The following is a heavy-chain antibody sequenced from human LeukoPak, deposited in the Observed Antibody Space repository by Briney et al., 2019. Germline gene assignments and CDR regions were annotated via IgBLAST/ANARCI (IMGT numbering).Heavy chain of an antibody. Sequence: GGSLRLSCAASGFTFSSYGMHWVRQAPGKGLEWVAVIWYDGSSEYYADSVKGRFTISRDNSKNTLYLHMNSLKAEDTAVYYCARRYCNGGSCYSRSNGGYGMDVWGQGTTVTVSS. J-gene: IGHJ6*02. CDR2: IWYDGSSE. CDR3: ARRYCNGGSCYSRSNGGYGMDV. CDR1: GFTFSSYG. V-gene: IGHV3-33*01. D-gene: IGHD2-15*01.